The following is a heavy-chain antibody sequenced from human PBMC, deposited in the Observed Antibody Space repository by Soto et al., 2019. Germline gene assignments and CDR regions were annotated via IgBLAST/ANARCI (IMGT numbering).Heavy chain of an antibody. CDR3: ARTAAAGKYYYGMDV. CDR1: GYSFTSYW. D-gene: IGHD6-13*01. CDR2: IYPGDSDT. J-gene: IGHJ6*02. Sequence: VKISCEGSGYSFTSYWIGWVRQMPGKGLECMGIIYPGDSDTRYSPSFRGQVTISADKSISTAYLQWSSLKASDTAMYYCARTAAAGKYYYGMDVWGQGTTVTVSS. V-gene: IGHV5-51*01.